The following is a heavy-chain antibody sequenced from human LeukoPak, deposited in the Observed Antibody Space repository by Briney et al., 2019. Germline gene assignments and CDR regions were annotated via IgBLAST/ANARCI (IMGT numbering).Heavy chain of an antibody. CDR2: ISGSGGST. V-gene: IGHV3-23*01. CDR1: GFTFSSYA. D-gene: IGHD6-19*01. J-gene: IGHJ2*01. CDR3: AKALRVGAVDNWYVDL. Sequence: GGSLRLSCAASGFTFSSYAMSWVRQAPGKGLEWVSAISGSGGSTYYADSVKGRFTISRDNSKNTLYLQMNSLRAEDTAVYYCAKALRVGAVDNWYVDLWGRGTLVTVSS.